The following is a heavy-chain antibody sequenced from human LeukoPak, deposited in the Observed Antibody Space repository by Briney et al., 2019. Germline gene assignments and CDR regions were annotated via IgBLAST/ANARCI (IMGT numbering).Heavy chain of an antibody. CDR2: INPSGGST. J-gene: IGHJ4*02. V-gene: IGHV1-46*01. CDR1: GYTFTSYY. Sequence: ASVKVSCKASGYTFTSYYMHWVRQAPGQGLEWMGIINPSGGSTSYAQKFQGRVTMTRDMSTSTVYMELSSLRSEDTAVYYCAVLSNYYDSSGYYSFDYWGQGTLVTVSS. CDR3: AVLSNYYDSSGYYSFDY. D-gene: IGHD3-22*01.